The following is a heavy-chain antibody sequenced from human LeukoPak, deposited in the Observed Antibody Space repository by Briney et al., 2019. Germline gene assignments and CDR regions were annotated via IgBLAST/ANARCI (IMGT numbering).Heavy chain of an antibody. D-gene: IGHD1-14*01. Sequence: GGSLRLSCAASGFTFTSYSMSWVRQAPGKGLEWVSGTSDRGDYTYYADSVKGRFTISRDSSKNTLFLQMNSLRAEDTAVYYCAKDLTPGAFDIWGQGTMVTVSS. V-gene: IGHV3-23*01. CDR2: TSDRGDYT. CDR1: GFTFTSYS. J-gene: IGHJ3*02. CDR3: AKDLTPGAFDI.